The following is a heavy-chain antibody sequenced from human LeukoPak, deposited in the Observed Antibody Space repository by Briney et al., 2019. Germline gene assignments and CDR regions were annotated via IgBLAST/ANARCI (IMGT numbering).Heavy chain of an antibody. D-gene: IGHD5-12*01. Sequence: GGSLRLSCAASGFTFSSYAMHWVRQAPGKGLEWVAVISYDGSNKYYADSVKGRFTISRDNSKNTLYLQMNSLRAEDTAVYYCARDRYSGYGLGNYWGQGKLVIVSS. CDR1: GFTFSSYA. CDR2: ISYDGSNK. J-gene: IGHJ4*02. CDR3: ARDRYSGYGLGNY. V-gene: IGHV3-30-3*01.